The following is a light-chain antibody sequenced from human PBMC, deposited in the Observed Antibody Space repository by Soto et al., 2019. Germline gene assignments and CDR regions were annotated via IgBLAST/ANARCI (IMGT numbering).Light chain of an antibody. V-gene: IGKV3D-15*01. CDR3: QQYNNWPRNT. CDR2: CAS. J-gene: IGKJ2*01. Sequence: EIVMTQSPATLSVSPGERATLSCRASQSVSANLSWYQQKPGQAPSLLIYCASIRATGIPARFTGSGAGTEFTLTISSLQSEDFAVYYCQQYNNWPRNTFGQGAKLEIK. CDR1: QSVSAN.